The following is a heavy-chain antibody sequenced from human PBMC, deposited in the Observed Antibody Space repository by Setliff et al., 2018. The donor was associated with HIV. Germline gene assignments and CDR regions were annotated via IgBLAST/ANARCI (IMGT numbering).Heavy chain of an antibody. CDR3: AKSFNSGPTNWNIDV. D-gene: IGHD1-20*01. CDR1: GLTFSRYG. CDR2: IQYDESNK. Sequence: GASLTISCAVSGLTFSRYGFHWVRQVPGKGLDWVTFIQYDESNKYYGDSVRGRFTISRDNSKNTLYLQMNSLRSEDTAVYFCAKSFNSGPTNWNIDVWGTGTTVTVSS. J-gene: IGHJ6*03. V-gene: IGHV3-30*02.